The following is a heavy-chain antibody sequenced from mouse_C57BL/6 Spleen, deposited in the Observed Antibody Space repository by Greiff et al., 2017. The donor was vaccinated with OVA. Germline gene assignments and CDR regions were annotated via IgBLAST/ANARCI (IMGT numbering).Heavy chain of an antibody. V-gene: IGHV1-54*01. D-gene: IGHD1-1*01. J-gene: IGHJ1*03. CDR3: AGRGVVDWYFDV. CDR2: INPGSGGT. CDR1: GYAFTNYL. Sequence: QVQLKQSGAELVRPGTSVKVSCKASGYAFTNYLIAWVKQTPGQGLGWIGVINPGSGGTKYKEKFKGKATLTADKSSSTAYMQLSSLTSEDSAVYFCAGRGVVDWYFDVWGTGTTVTVSS.